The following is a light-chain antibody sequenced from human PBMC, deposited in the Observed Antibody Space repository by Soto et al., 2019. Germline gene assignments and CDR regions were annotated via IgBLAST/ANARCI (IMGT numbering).Light chain of an antibody. CDR2: DAS. CDR3: QQCHNNPT. Sequence: EVVLTQSPVTLSLSPGDRAALSCRASQSVSTAVAWYQQKPGQAPRLLIYDASDRATGVPARFSGSGSGTDFTLTISSLEPEDFATYYCQQCHNNPTFGPGTKVNIK. V-gene: IGKV3-11*01. CDR1: QSVSTA. J-gene: IGKJ3*01.